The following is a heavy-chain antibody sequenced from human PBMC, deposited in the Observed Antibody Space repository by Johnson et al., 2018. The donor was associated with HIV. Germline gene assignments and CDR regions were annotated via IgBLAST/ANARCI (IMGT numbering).Heavy chain of an antibody. D-gene: IGHD3-10*01. CDR3: AREGQEFNDAFDI. CDR2: ISWNSCSI. Sequence: VQLVESGGGVVRPGGSLRLSSAASGFTFDDYAMHWVRQAPGKGLQWLSGISWNSCSIDYADPVTGRLTISRDNSKNTLDLQMNSLRAEETAVYYCAREGQEFNDAFDIWGQGTMVTVSS. V-gene: IGHV3-9*01. CDR1: GFTFDDYA. J-gene: IGHJ3*02.